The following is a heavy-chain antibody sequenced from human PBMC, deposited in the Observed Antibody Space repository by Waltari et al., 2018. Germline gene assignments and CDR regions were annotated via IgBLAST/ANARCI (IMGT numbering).Heavy chain of an antibody. D-gene: IGHD7-27*01. CDR2: ISSSTTDI. CDR3: VSGGWGFYFDY. V-gene: IGHV3-21*01. CDR1: GFSFSSYS. J-gene: IGHJ4*02. Sequence: EVQLVESGGGLVKPGGSLRPSCGASGFSFSSYSMNWVRQAPGKGLGWVSSISSSTTDIPYADSVKGRLPISGDNAKSSLYLQMNSLRVEDTAVYYCVSGGWGFYFDYWGQGTVVTVSS.